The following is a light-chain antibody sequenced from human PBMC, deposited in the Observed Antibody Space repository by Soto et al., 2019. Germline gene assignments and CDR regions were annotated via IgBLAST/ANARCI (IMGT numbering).Light chain of an antibody. V-gene: IGLV2-14*03. J-gene: IGLJ1*01. CDR2: DVR. CDR3: SSYTGSTTHV. Sequence: QSALTQPASVSGSPGQSITIFCTGTSSDVGGYNYVSWYQHHPGKAPKLMIYDVRNRPSGVSNRFSGSKSGNTASLTISGLQAEDEADYYCSSYTGSTTHVFGTGTKLTVL. CDR1: SSDVGGYNY.